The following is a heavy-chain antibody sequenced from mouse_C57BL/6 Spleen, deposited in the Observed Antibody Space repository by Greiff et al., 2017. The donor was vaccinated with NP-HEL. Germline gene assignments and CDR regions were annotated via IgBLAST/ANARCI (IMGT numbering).Heavy chain of an antibody. Sequence: EVKVVESGGGLVKPGGSLKLSCAASGFTFSSYSMSWVRQTPEKRLEWVATISGGGGNTYYPDSVKGRFTISRDNAKNTLYLQMSSLRSEDTALYYCARLGLRFYYFDYWGQGTTLTVSS. J-gene: IGHJ2*01. D-gene: IGHD1-1*01. V-gene: IGHV5-9*01. CDR3: ARLGLRFYYFDY. CDR2: ISGGGGNT. CDR1: GFTFSSYS.